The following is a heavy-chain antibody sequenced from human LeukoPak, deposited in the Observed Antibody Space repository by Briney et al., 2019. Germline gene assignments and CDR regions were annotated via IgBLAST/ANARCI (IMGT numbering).Heavy chain of an antibody. V-gene: IGHV3-23*01. CDR3: ATYRQIQVPFEF. D-gene: IGHD5-18*01. CDR1: GFTFSSQW. Sequence: GGSLRLSCAASGFTFSSQWMSWVRQAPGKGLEWVSSIFPSSDEIHYADSVKGRFTISRDNSRSTLSLQMDSLRAEDTATYYCATYRQIQVPFEFWGQGTLVTVSS. J-gene: IGHJ4*02. CDR2: IFPSSDEI.